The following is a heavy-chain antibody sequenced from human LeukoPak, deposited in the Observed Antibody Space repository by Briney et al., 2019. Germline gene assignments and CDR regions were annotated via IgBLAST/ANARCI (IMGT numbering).Heavy chain of an antibody. D-gene: IGHD3-22*01. CDR1: GGSISSYY. CDR2: IYYSGST. J-gene: IGHJ4*02. Sequence: SETLSLTCTVSGGSISSYYWGWIRQPPGKGLEWIGYIYYSGSTNYNPSLKSRVTISVDTSKNQFSLKLSSVTAADTAVYYCAREVINYYDSSGSFDYWGQGTLVTVSS. CDR3: AREVINYYDSSGSFDY. V-gene: IGHV4-59*01.